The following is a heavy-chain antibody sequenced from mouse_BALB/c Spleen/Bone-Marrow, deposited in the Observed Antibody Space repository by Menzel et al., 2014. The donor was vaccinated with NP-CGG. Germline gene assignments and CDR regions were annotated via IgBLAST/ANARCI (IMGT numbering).Heavy chain of an antibody. D-gene: IGHD2-12*01. CDR2: IWAGGGT. CDR1: GFSLTTYG. J-gene: IGHJ4*01. Sequence: QVQLKDSGPGLVAPSQSLSITCTVSGFSLTTYGVHWVRQTPGKGLEWLGVIWAGGGTNYNSALMSRLSISKDNSKSQVFLKMKTLQIDDRAMYYCARDREYIYSYVMDYWGHKASNTLSS. V-gene: IGHV2-9*02. CDR3: ARDREYIYSYVMDY.